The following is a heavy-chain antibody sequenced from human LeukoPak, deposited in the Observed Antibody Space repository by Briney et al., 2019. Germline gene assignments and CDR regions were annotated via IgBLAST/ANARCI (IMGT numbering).Heavy chain of an antibody. D-gene: IGHD2-15*01. CDR3: YIFDY. V-gene: IGHV4-59*01. J-gene: IGHJ4*02. Sequence: SGTLSLTCTVSGGSISSYYWSWIRQPPGEGLEWIGYIYYSGNTNYNPSLKSRVTISVDTSDTAVYYCARHSNGGDCSGGSCYIFDYWGQGALVTVSS. CDR2: IYYSGNT. CDR1: GGSISSYY.